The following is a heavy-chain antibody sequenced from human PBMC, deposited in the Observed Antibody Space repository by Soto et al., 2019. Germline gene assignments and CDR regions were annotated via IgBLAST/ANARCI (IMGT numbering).Heavy chain of an antibody. CDR3: TRYYYASGSSVGALDV. CDR2: IRTKPDNYAT. CDR1: GFTFSGSA. J-gene: IGHJ3*01. Sequence: EVQLVESGGGLVQPGGSLKLSCAASGFTFSGSAIHWVRQASGKGLEWVGRIRTKPDNYATTYAASVEGRFTISRDDSTSTVYVQMNSLKTEDTAVYYCTRYYYASGSSVGALDVWGQGTVVTVSS. D-gene: IGHD3-10*01. V-gene: IGHV3-73*01.